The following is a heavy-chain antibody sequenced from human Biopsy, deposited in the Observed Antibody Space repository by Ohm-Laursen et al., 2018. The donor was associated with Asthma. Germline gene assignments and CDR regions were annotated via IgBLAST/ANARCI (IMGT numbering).Heavy chain of an antibody. D-gene: IGHD6-19*01. Sequence: SSVKVSCKTSGDTFRTSAFSWVRQAPGQGLEWLGGIITVFGTTNYAQKFQGRVTITADETTSTAYMEVTSLRSEDTAIYYCARCQVGYSSGWSLLLKKIYYSGMDVWGQGTAVTVSS. CDR1: GDTFRTSA. CDR2: IITVFGTT. CDR3: ARCQVGYSSGWSLLLKKIYYSGMDV. J-gene: IGHJ6*02. V-gene: IGHV1-69*01.